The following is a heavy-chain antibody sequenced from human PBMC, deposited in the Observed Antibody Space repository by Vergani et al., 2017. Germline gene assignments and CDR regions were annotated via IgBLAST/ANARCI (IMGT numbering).Heavy chain of an antibody. J-gene: IGHJ4*02. CDR2: ISSDGGST. D-gene: IGHD3-22*01. CDR1: GFTFSTYA. V-gene: IGHV3-23*01. CDR3: SGREGTSAYYYGGFDY. Sequence: EVQLLESGGGLVQPGGSLRLSCAASGFTFSTYAMNWVRQAPGKGLEWVSTISSDGGSTYYADSVKGRFTISRDNSKNTLSLQMNSLTGEDTAIYYCSGREGTSAYYYGGFDYWGQGSLVTVYS.